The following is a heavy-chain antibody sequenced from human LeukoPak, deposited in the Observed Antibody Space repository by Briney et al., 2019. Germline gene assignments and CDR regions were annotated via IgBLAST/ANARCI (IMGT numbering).Heavy chain of an antibody. CDR1: GFSLSTSGMC. Sequence: SGPTLVNPTQTLTLTCTFSGFSLSTSGMCVSWIRQPPGKALEWLARIDWDDDKYYSTSLKTWLTISKDTSKNQVVLTMTNMDPVDTATYYCARSATYYYDSSGQLNFDYWGQGTLVTVSS. V-gene: IGHV2-70*11. D-gene: IGHD3-22*01. J-gene: IGHJ4*02. CDR2: IDWDDDK. CDR3: ARSATYYYDSSGQLNFDY.